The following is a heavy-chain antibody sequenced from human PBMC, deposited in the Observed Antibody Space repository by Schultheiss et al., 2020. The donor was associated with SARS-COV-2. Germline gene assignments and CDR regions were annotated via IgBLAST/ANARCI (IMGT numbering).Heavy chain of an antibody. CDR2: IIPILGTA. D-gene: IGHD3-22*01. J-gene: IGHJ4*02. CDR3: ARGPYYYDSSGYLYYFDY. CDR1: GGTFSSYA. Sequence: SVKVSCKASGGTFSSYAISWVRQAPGQGLEWMGRIIPILGTANYAQKFQGRVTITADESTSTAYMELSSLRSEDTAVYYCARGPYYYDSSGYLYYFDYWGQGTLVTVSS. V-gene: IGHV1-69*11.